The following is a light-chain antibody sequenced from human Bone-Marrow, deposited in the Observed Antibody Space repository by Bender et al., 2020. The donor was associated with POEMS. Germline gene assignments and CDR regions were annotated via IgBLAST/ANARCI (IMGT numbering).Light chain of an antibody. Sequence: QSVLTQPPSASGTPGQRVTISCSGGSSNIGAHAVNWYQHLPGTAPKLLIYSSHRRPSEVPDRFSGSKSGTSASLAITGLQAEDEADYYCQSYDRLSASVIFGGGTKLTVL. CDR1: SSNIGAHA. CDR3: QSYDRLSASVI. CDR2: SSH. J-gene: IGLJ2*01. V-gene: IGLV1-44*01.